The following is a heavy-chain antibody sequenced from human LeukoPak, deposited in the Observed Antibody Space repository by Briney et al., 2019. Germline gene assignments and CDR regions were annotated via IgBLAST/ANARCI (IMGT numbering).Heavy chain of an antibody. CDR3: AKSVFDSSGDPYMDV. V-gene: IGHV3-23*01. Sequence: GGSLRLSCAASGFTFSSYAMKWVRQAPGKGLEWVSTISGSGASTYYADSVKGRFTISRDNSKSTLYLQMNSLRAEDTAVYYCAKSVFDSSGDPYMDVWGKGTTVTISS. CDR2: ISGSGAST. J-gene: IGHJ6*03. CDR1: GFTFSSYA. D-gene: IGHD3-22*01.